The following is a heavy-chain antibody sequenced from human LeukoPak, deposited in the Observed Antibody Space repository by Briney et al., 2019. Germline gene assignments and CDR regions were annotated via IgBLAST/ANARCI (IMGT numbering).Heavy chain of an antibody. CDR2: IYHSGST. V-gene: IGHV4-30-2*01. J-gene: IGHJ5*02. CDR1: GGSISSGDYS. D-gene: IGHD3-22*01. CDR3: ASGARDYYDSSGSRSWFDP. Sequence: SETLSLTCAVSGGSISSGDYSWSWIRQPPGKGLEWIGYIYHSGSTYYNPSLKSRVTISVDRSKSQFSLRLSSVTAADTAVYYCASGARDYYDSSGSRSWFDPWGQGTLVTVSS.